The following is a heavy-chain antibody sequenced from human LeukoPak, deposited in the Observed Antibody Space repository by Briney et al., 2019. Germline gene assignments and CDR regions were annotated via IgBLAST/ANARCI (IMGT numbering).Heavy chain of an antibody. D-gene: IGHD1-7*01. CDR2: INHSGST. Sequence: SETLSLTCAVSGGSISSGGYSWSWIRQPPGKGLEWIGYINHSGSTNYNPSLKSRVTISVDTSKNQFSLKLSSVTAADTAVYYCARGRNWNSAGMDVWGQGTTVTVSS. J-gene: IGHJ6*02. CDR3: ARGRNWNSAGMDV. CDR1: GGSISSGGYS. V-gene: IGHV4-30-2*01.